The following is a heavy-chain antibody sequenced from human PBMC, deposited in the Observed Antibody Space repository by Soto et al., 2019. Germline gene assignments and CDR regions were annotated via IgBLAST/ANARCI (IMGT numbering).Heavy chain of an antibody. J-gene: IGHJ1*01. D-gene: IGHD2-15*01. CDR2: INHSGST. Sequence: SETLSLTCAVYGGSFSGFYWSWIRQPPGKGLEWIGEINHSGSTNYNPSLKSRVTISVDTSKNQFSLKLSSVTAADTAVYYCARGEGYCSGGSCFYLWPRGYFQHWGQGTLVTVSS. CDR3: ARGEGYCSGGSCFYLWPRGYFQH. V-gene: IGHV4-34*01. CDR1: GGSFSGFY.